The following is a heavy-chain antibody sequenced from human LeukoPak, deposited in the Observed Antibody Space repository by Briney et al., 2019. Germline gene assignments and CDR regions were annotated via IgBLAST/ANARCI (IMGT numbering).Heavy chain of an antibody. CDR2: IIPIFGTA. V-gene: IGHV1-69*13. Sequence: SVKVSCKASGGTFSSYAISWVRQAPGQVLEWMGGIIPIFGTANYAQKFQGRVTITADESTSTAYMELSSLRSEDTAVYYCASSLYYYDSSGYYSPVPNWGQGTLVTVSS. CDR3: ASSLYYYDSSGYYSPVPN. D-gene: IGHD3-22*01. CDR1: GGTFSSYA. J-gene: IGHJ4*02.